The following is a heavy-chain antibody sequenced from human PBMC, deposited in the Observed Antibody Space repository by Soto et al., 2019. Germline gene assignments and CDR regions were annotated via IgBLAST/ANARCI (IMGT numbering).Heavy chain of an antibody. J-gene: IGHJ4*02. Sequence: QVQLVESGGGVVQPGRSLRLSCAASGFTFSSYAMHWVRQAPGKGLEWVAVISYDGSNKYYADSVKGRFTISRDNSKHTVYPHMNSMRDESTTVYYSSSDGRHSYFDSWGQGTKVTVSS. D-gene: IGHD4-4*01. CDR1: GFTFSSYA. CDR2: ISYDGSNK. V-gene: IGHV3-30-3*01. CDR3: SSDGRHSYFDS.